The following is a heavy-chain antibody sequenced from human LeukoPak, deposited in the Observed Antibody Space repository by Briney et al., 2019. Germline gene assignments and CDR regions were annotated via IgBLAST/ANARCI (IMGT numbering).Heavy chain of an antibody. CDR3: AKDLYSSSWYGSNWFDP. CDR2: IYSGGST. Sequence: GGSLRLSCAASGFTVSSNYMSWVRQAPGKGLEWVSVIYSGGSTYYADSVKGRFTISRDNSKNTLYLQMNSLRAEDTAVYYCAKDLYSSSWYGSNWFDPWGQGTLVTVSS. CDR1: GFTVSSNY. D-gene: IGHD6-13*01. V-gene: IGHV3-53*01. J-gene: IGHJ5*02.